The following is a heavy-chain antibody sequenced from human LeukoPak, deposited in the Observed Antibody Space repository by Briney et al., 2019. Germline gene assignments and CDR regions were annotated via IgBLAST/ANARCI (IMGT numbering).Heavy chain of an antibody. CDR3: AKDLDIVGATTPDY. CDR1: GFTFSSYA. Sequence: GGSLRLSCAASGFTFSSYAMSWVRQAPGKGLEWVSAISGSGGSTYYADSVKGRFTISRDNSKNTLYLQMNSLRAEDTAVYYCAKDLDIVGATTPDYWGQGTLVTVSS. D-gene: IGHD1-26*01. CDR2: ISGSGGST. J-gene: IGHJ4*02. V-gene: IGHV3-23*01.